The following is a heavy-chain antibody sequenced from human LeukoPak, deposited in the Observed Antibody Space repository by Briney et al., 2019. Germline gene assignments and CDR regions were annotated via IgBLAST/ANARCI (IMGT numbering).Heavy chain of an antibody. Sequence: ASVKLSCKAPGYTFSGYYMHWVRQAPGQGLEWMGRINPNRGGTNYAQKVKGRVTMTRNTSINTPYMQLSSLRSEDTAVSYCARGYGWGYYDSSGYVDYWGQGTLVTVSS. V-gene: IGHV1-2*06. J-gene: IGHJ4*02. D-gene: IGHD3-22*01. CDR3: ARGYGWGYYDSSGYVDY. CDR1: GYTFSGYY. CDR2: INPNRGGT.